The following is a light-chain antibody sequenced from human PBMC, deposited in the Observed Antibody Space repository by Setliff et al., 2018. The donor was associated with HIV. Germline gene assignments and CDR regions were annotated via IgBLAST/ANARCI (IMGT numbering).Light chain of an antibody. Sequence: NFMLTQPRSVSESPGKTVTISCSRNSGSIVANYVHWYQQRPGSSPTTVISSFHHRPSGVPDRFSGFIDSSSNAASLTISGLKTEDEADYYCQSYDNTKNIVSFGGGTKSPS. V-gene: IGLV6-57*01. CDR2: SFH. CDR3: QSYDNTKNIVS. J-gene: IGLJ2*01. CDR1: SGSIVANY.